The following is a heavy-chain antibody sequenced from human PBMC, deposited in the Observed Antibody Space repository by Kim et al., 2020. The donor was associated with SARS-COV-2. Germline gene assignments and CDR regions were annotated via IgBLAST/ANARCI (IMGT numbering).Heavy chain of an antibody. Sequence: GGSLRLSCAASGFTVSSYYMSWVRQAPGKGLEWVAVIYSDGSTNYADSLESRRTTSSSNSTNTPYLQIINRRGEEAAVEYCCSGDCDCWGQRTMVSFSS. J-gene: IGHJ4*02. D-gene: IGHD3-10*02. CDR2: IYSDGST. CDR1: GFTVSSYY. CDR3: CSGDCDC. V-gene: IGHV3-66*01.